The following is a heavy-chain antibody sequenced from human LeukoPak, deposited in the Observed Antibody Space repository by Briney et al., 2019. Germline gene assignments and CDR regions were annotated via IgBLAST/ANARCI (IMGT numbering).Heavy chain of an antibody. J-gene: IGHJ4*02. CDR3: ARAPPYCSSTSSYYFFDY. CDR1: GFTVSSNY. D-gene: IGHD2-2*01. V-gene: IGHV3-53*01. Sequence: GGSLRLSCAASGFTVSSNYMSWVRQAPGKGLEWVSVIYSGGSTYYADSVKGRFTISRDNSKNTLYLQMNSLRAEDTAVYYCARAPPYCSSTSSYYFFDYWGQGTLVTVSS. CDR2: IYSGGST.